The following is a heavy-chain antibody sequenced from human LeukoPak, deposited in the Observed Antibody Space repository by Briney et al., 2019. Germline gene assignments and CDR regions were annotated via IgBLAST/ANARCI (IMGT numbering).Heavy chain of an antibody. D-gene: IGHD6-6*01. V-gene: IGHV4-59*11. CDR3: ARASGGFDY. CDR1: GGSISSHY. J-gene: IGHJ4*02. Sequence: SETLSLTCTVSGGSISSHYWSWIRQPPGKGLEWIGYIYYSGSTNYNPSLKSRVTISVDTSKNQFSLKLSSVTAADTAVCYCARASGGFDYWGQGTLVTVSS. CDR2: IYYSGST.